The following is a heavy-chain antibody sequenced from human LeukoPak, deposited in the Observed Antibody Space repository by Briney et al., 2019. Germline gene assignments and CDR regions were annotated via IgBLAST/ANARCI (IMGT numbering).Heavy chain of an antibody. D-gene: IGHD3-22*01. CDR3: ARWTYDYDSSGNCVGSGCYFYGMDV. V-gene: IGHV5-51*01. CDR2: IYPGDSDT. J-gene: IGHJ6*02. CDR1: GYSFTNYW. Sequence: GESLKISCKGSGYSFTNYWIVWVRQMPGKGLEWMGIIYPGDSDTRYSPSFQGQVTISADKSISTAYPQWSSLKASDTAMYYCARWTYDYDSSGNCVGSGCYFYGMDVWGQGTTVTVSS.